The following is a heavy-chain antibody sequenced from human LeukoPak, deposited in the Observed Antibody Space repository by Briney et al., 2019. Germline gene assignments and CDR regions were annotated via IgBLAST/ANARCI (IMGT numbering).Heavy chain of an antibody. J-gene: IGHJ6*03. CDR3: ARVRTTYYPEGTAYYYYYYMDV. V-gene: IGHV7-4-1*02. CDR2: INTNTGNP. Sequence: ASVKVSCKASGYTFTTYAMNWVRQAPGQGFEWMGWINTNTGNPTYAQGFTGRFVFSLDTSVSTAYLQISSLKAEDTAVYYCARVRTTYYPEGTAYYYYYYMDVWGKGTTVTISS. D-gene: IGHD1-7*01. CDR1: GYTFTTYA.